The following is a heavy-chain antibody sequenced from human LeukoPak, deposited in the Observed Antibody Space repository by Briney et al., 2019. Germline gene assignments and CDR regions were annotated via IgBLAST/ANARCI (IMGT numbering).Heavy chain of an antibody. CDR1: GYTFTGYY. D-gene: IGHD3-22*01. Sequence: ASVKVSCKASGYTFTGYYMHWVRQAPGQGLEWMGWINPNSGGTNYAQKFQGRVTMTRDMSTSTVYMELSSLRSEDTAVYYCARAQVVYDSSLPPTGFDYWGQGTLVTVSS. CDR2: INPNSGGT. CDR3: ARAQVVYDSSLPPTGFDY. J-gene: IGHJ4*02. V-gene: IGHV1-2*02.